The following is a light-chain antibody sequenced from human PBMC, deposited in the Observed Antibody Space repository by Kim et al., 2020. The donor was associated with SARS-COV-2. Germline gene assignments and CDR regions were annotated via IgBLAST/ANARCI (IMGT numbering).Light chain of an antibody. CDR1: SSNIGAGYH. V-gene: IGLV1-40*01. CDR3: QSYDTSLSGSV. Sequence: QRLTISCTGSSSNIGAGYHVHWYQQLPGTAPKLLIYNNINRPSGVPDRFSGSKSGTSASLAISGLQAEDEADYYCQSYDTSLSGSVFGGGTQLTVL. J-gene: IGLJ3*02. CDR2: NNI.